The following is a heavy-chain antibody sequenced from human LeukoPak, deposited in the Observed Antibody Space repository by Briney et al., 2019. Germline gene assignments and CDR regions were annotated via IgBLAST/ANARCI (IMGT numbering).Heavy chain of an antibody. V-gene: IGHV3-7*01. D-gene: IGHD1-20*01. J-gene: IGHJ5*02. Sequence: GGSLRLSCAASGFTFSSYWTSWVRQAPGKGLEWVANIKQDGSEKYYVDSVKGRFTISRDNAKNSLYLQMNSLRAEDTAVYYCARGSIELVTGTSFDPWGQGTLVTVSS. CDR3: ARGSIELVTGTSFDP. CDR1: GFTFSSYW. CDR2: IKQDGSEK.